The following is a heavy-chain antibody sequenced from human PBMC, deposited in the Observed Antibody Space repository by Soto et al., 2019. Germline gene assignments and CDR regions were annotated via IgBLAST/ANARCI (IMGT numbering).Heavy chain of an antibody. V-gene: IGHV1-18*01. CDR2: ISAYNGNT. D-gene: IGHD2-2*01. Sequence: ASVKVSCKASGYTFTSYGISWVRQAPGQVLEWMGWISAYNGNTNYAQKLQGRVTMTTDTSTSTAYMELRSLRSDDTAVYYCARASCSSTSCYGRIYYYYGMDGWGQGTTVTVSS. CDR3: ARASCSSTSCYGRIYYYYGMDG. CDR1: GYTFTSYG. J-gene: IGHJ6*02.